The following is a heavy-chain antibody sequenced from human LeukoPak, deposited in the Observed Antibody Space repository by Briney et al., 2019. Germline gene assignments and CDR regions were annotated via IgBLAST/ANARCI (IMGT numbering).Heavy chain of an antibody. CDR1: GFSFSSCY. Sequence: PGGSLRLSCAASGFSFSSCYMSWVRQAPGKGLEWVANIKQDGSEKYYVDSVKGRFTISRDNAKNSLYLQMSSLRVDDTAVYYCAREFRGVFDSWGQGTLVTVSS. V-gene: IGHV3-7*01. J-gene: IGHJ4*02. D-gene: IGHD3-16*01. CDR2: IKQDGSEK. CDR3: AREFRGVFDS.